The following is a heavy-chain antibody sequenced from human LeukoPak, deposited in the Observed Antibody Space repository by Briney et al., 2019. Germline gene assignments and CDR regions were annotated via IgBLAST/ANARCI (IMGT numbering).Heavy chain of an antibody. CDR3: ARDDLDP. Sequence: SVKVSCKASGYTFTSYAMNWVRLAPGQGLEWMGRIIPILGIANYAQKFQGRVTITADKSTSTAYMELSSLRSEDTAVYYCARDDLDPWGQGTLVTVSS. V-gene: IGHV1-69*04. CDR1: GYTFTSYA. CDR2: IIPILGIA. J-gene: IGHJ5*02.